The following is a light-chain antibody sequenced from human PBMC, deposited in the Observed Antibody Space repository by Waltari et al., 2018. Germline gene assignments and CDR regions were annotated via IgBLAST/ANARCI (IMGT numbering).Light chain of an antibody. J-gene: IGLJ2*01. CDR3: HSRDASGVAGS. CDR1: SLRSYY. Sequence: SSELTQDPAVSVAMGQTVRITCQGDSLRSYYAIWYQQRPGQAPILVIYDKNNRPSGVPDRLSGSSSHNTGSLTITGAQAEDEASYYCHSRDASGVAGSFGGGTKLTVL. V-gene: IGLV3-19*01. CDR2: DKN.